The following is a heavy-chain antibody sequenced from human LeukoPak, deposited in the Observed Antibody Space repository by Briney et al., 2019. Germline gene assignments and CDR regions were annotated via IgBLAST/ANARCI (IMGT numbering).Heavy chain of an antibody. D-gene: IGHD5-24*01. V-gene: IGHV1-18*01. Sequence: ASVKVSCKASGYTFTSYGISWVRQAPGQGLEWMGWISAYNGNTNYAQKLQGRVTMTTDTSTSTAYMGLRSLRSDDTAVYYCAREMGGDGYNYWVPYYYYGMDVWGQGTTVTVSS. J-gene: IGHJ6*02. CDR1: GYTFTSYG. CDR2: ISAYNGNT. CDR3: AREMGGDGYNYWVPYYYYGMDV.